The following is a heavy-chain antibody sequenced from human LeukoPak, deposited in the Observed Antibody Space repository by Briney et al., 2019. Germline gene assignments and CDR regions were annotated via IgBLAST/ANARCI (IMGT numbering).Heavy chain of an antibody. CDR3: ARSEGPAAILDWFDP. V-gene: IGHV4-34*01. D-gene: IGHD2-2*02. CDR2: INHSGST. CDR1: GGTFSGYY. J-gene: IGHJ5*02. Sequence: KSSETLSLTCAVYGGTFSGYYWSWIRQPPGKGLEWIGEINHSGSTNYNPSLKSRVTISVDTSKNQFSLKLSSVTAADTAVYYCARSEGPAAILDWFDPWGQGTLVTVSS.